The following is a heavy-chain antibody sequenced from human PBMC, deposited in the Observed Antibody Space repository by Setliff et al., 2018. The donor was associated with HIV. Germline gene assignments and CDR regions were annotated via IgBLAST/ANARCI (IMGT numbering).Heavy chain of an antibody. CDR3: VRGLGSEFDY. D-gene: IGHD2-15*01. J-gene: IGHJ4*02. V-gene: IGHV3-72*01. CDR2: TTNKADSYNT. CDR1: GFTFSRSA. Sequence: GGSLRLSCAASGFTFSRSAVHWVRQAPGKGLEWVGRTTNKADSYNTNYAASVKGRFTIARDDSKKSLYLQMNSLKIEDTAVYYCVRGLGSEFDYWGQGTLVTVSS.